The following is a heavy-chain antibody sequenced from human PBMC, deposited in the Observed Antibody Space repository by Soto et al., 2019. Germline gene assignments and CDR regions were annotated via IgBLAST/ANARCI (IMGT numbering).Heavy chain of an antibody. CDR2: IYYSGST. D-gene: IGHD6-6*01. CDR3: ASSLGSSSWVDY. CDR1: GGSISSYY. J-gene: IGHJ4*02. V-gene: IGHV4-59*01. Sequence: QVQLQESGPGLVKPSETLSLTCTVSGGSISSYYWSWIRQPPGKGLEWIGYIYYSGSTNYNPSLKSRVTISVDTSKNQFSLKLSSVTAADTAVYYCASSLGSSSWVDYWGQGTLVTVSS.